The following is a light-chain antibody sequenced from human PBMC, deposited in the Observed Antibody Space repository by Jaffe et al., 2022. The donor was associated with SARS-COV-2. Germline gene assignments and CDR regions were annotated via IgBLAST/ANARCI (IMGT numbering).Light chain of an antibody. J-gene: IGKJ2*02. CDR2: LGS. CDR3: MQAIQTPRT. CDR1: QSLLHTNGYNY. Sequence: DIVMTQSPLSLPVTPGEPASISCRSSQSLLHTNGYNYLDWYLQKPGQPPQLLIYLGSNRASGVPDRFSGSGSGTDFTLEISRVEAEDVGVYYCMQAIQTPRTFGQGTKLEIK. V-gene: IGKV2-28*01.